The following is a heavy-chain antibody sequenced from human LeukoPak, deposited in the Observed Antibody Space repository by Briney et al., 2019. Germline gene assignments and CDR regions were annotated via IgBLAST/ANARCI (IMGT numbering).Heavy chain of an antibody. V-gene: IGHV3-53*01. Sequence: GGSLRLSCAASGFTVSSNYMSWVRQAPGKGLEWVSVIYSGGSTYYADSVKGRFTISRDNSKNTLYLQMNSLRAEDTAVYYCARGPSGPMDTAMVSDWGQGTLVTVSS. CDR3: ARGPSGPMDTAMVSD. CDR1: GFTVSSNY. CDR2: IYSGGST. D-gene: IGHD5-18*01. J-gene: IGHJ4*02.